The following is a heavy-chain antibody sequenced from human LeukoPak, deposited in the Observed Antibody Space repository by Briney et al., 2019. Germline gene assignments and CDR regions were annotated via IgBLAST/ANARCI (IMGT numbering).Heavy chain of an antibody. CDR3: ARDSYYDILTGYLRYFDY. D-gene: IGHD3-9*01. CDR2: IDNARSIT. Sequence: GGSLRLSCAASGFTFSNYWIHWVRQAPGKGLVWVSRIDNARSITTYADSVKGRFTISRDNAENTLYLQMNSLRAEDTAVYYCARDSYYDILTGYLRYFDYWGQGTLVTVSS. V-gene: IGHV3-74*03. CDR1: GFTFSNYW. J-gene: IGHJ4*02.